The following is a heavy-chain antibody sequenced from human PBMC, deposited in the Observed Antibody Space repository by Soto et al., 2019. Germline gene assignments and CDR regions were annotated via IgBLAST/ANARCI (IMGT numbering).Heavy chain of an antibody. V-gene: IGHV6-1*01. J-gene: IGHJ4*02. D-gene: IGHD6-13*01. CDR3: ARILAAAGTFDY. CDR1: GDIVSSNSAT. CDR2: TYYRSKWYN. Sequence: SQTLSLTCAISGDIVSSNSATWNWIRQSPSRGLEWLGRTYYRSKWYNDYALSVKSRITINPDTSENQFSLQLNSVTPEDTAVYYCARILAAAGTFDYWGRGTLVTVYS.